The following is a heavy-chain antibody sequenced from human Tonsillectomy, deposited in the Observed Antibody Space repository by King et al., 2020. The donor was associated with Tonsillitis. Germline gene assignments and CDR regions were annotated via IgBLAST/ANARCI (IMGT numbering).Heavy chain of an antibody. CDR2: IRRNSYGGTR. D-gene: IGHD2-8*01. Sequence: VQLVESGGGLVQPGQSLRLSCTTSGFTFGDYGLTWVRQAPGKGLDWVGFIRRNSYGGTREYAASVRGRFTISRDDSKGSGSLEMNSLKTEDTAVYYCIRTTCIDACYLDQWGQGTLGTVSS. CDR3: IRTTCIDACYLDQ. V-gene: IGHV3-49*04. CDR1: GFTFGDYG. J-gene: IGHJ4*02.